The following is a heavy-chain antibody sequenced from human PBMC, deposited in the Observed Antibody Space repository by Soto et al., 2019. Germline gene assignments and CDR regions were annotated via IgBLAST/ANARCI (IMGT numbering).Heavy chain of an antibody. CDR3: ARVRFLEWRRPYYFDY. J-gene: IGHJ4*02. CDR1: GGSISSYY. CDR2: IYYSGST. D-gene: IGHD3-3*01. V-gene: IGHV4-59*01. Sequence: SETLSLTCTVSGGSISSYYWSWIRQPPGKGLEWIGYIYYSGSTNYNPSLKSRVTISVDTSKNQFSLKLSSVTAADTAVYYCARVRFLEWRRPYYFDYWGQGTLVTVSS.